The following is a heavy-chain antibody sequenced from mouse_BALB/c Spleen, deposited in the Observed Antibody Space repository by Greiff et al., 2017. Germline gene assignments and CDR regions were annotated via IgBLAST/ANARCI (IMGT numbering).Heavy chain of an antibody. CDR2: ISDGGSYT. CDR3: ARGLFITTATNYFDY. CDR1: GFTFSDYY. D-gene: IGHD1-2*01. Sequence: EVKLVESGGGLVKPGGSLKLSCAASGFTFSDYYMYWVRQTPEKRLEWVATISDGGSYTYYPDSVKGRFTISRDNAKNNLYLQMSSLKSEDTAMYYCARGLFITTATNYFDYWGQGTTLTVSS. J-gene: IGHJ2*01. V-gene: IGHV5-4*02.